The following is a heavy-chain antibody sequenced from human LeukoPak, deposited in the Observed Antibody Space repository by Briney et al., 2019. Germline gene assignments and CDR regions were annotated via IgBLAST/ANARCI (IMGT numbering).Heavy chain of an antibody. Sequence: PSETLSLTCTVSGGSISSSSYYRGWIPQPPGKGLEWIGSIYYSGSTYYNPSLKSRVTISVDTSKNQFSLKLSSVTAADTAVYYCARHDTVTTLAFGYWGQGTLVTVSS. V-gene: IGHV4-39*01. CDR2: IYYSGST. D-gene: IGHD4-17*01. J-gene: IGHJ4*02. CDR1: GGSISSSSYY. CDR3: ARHDTVTTLAFGY.